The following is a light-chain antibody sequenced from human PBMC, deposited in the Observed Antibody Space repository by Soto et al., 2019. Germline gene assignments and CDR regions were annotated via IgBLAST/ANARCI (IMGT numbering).Light chain of an antibody. CDR3: QHYNNWPPFT. V-gene: IGKV3-15*01. CDR2: GAS. Sequence: EIVMTQSPAPLSVSPGERATLSSRASQSVSSNLAWYQQKPGQAPRLLIYGASTRATGIPARFSGSGSGTEFTLTISSLQSEDFAVYYCQHYNNWPPFTFGPGTKVDIK. CDR1: QSVSSN. J-gene: IGKJ3*01.